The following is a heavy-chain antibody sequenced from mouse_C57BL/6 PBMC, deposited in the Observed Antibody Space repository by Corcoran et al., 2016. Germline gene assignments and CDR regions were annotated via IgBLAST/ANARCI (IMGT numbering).Heavy chain of an antibody. J-gene: IGHJ4*01. CDR3: ARATTVVATDAMDY. V-gene: IGHV9-3*01. CDR1: GYTFTTYG. Sequence: QIQLVQSGPELKKPGETVKISCKASGYTFTTYGMSWVKQAPGKGLKWMGWINTYSGVPTYADDFKGRFAFSLETSASTAYLQINNLKNEDTATYFCARATTVVATDAMDYWGQRTSVTVSS. D-gene: IGHD1-1*01. CDR2: INTYSGVP.